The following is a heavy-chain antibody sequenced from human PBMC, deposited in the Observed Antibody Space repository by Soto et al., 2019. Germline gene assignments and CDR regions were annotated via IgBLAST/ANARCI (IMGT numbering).Heavy chain of an antibody. CDR2: THYRSKWYN. D-gene: IGHD3-22*01. Sequence: SQTLSLTCVISGDSVSSNIAAWNWIRQSPSRGLEWLGRTHYRSKWYNDYAVSVKSRLTINPDTSKNQFSLQLNSVTPEDTAVYYCARMDYYDSSGYPRRAFDIWGQGTVVTVSS. J-gene: IGHJ3*02. CDR1: GDSVSSNIAA. CDR3: ARMDYYDSSGYPRRAFDI. V-gene: IGHV6-1*01.